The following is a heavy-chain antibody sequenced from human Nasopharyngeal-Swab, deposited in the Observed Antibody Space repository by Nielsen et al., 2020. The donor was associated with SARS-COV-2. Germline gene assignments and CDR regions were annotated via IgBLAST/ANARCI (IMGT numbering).Heavy chain of an antibody. V-gene: IGHV3-48*04. CDR2: ISSSSSTI. J-gene: IGHJ4*02. CDR3: AMAMDFALDY. CDR1: GFTFSSYS. D-gene: IGHD2-2*03. Sequence: GESLKISCAASGFTFSSYSLNWVRQAPGKGLEWVSYISSSSSTIYYADSVKGRFTISRDNAKNSLYLQMNSLRAEDTAVYYCAMAMDFALDYWGQGTLVTVSS.